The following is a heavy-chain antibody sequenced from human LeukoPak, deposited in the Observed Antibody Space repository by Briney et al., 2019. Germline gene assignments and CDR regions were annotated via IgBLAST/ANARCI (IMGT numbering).Heavy chain of an antibody. CDR2: ISSNGGST. J-gene: IGHJ3*02. D-gene: IGHD5-18*01. CDR1: GFTFSSYA. V-gene: IGHV3-64*01. CDR3: ARPITWIQLWDAFDI. Sequence: GGSLRLSCAASGFTFSSYAMHWVPQAPGKGLEYVSAISSNGGSTYYANSVKGRFTISRDNSKNTLYLQMGSLRAEDMAVYYCARPITWIQLWDAFDIWGQGTMVTVSS.